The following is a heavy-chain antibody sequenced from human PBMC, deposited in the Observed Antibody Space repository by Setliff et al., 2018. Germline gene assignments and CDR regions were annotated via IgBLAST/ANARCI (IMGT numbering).Heavy chain of an antibody. J-gene: IGHJ4*02. V-gene: IGHV1-2*02. CDR3: ARLSASVVSPVDH. Sequence: ASVKVSCKTSGYTFIGYYVHWVRQAPGRGLEWMGWINPNTGGTNYAQKFQGRVTVTSDTYISTAYLTLTSLRSDDTAIYYCARLSASVVSPVDHWGQGTLVTVSS. CDR2: INPNTGGT. CDR1: GYTFIGYY.